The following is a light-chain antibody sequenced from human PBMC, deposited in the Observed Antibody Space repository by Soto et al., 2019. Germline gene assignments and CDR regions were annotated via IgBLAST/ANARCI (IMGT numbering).Light chain of an antibody. Sequence: QSVLTQPPSASGTPGQRLIISCSGRSSNIGSNYVYWYQQLPGTAPKLLIYANDQRPSEVPDRFSGSKSGTSASLAISGLRSEDEAAYYCQSYDSSLRGVFGTGTKVTVL. CDR1: SSNIGSNY. V-gene: IGLV1-47*02. CDR2: AND. CDR3: QSYDSSLRGV. J-gene: IGLJ1*01.